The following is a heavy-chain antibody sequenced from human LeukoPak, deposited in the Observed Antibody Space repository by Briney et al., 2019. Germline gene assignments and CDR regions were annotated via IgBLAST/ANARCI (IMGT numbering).Heavy chain of an antibody. CDR3: ARLPLTSVEMPTRNDAFDI. D-gene: IGHD5-24*01. J-gene: IGHJ3*02. Sequence: GGSLRLSCAASGFTFSSYSMNWVRQAPGKGLEWVSYISSSSSTIYYADSVKGRFTISRDNAKNSLYLQMNSLRAEDTAVYYCARLPLTSVEMPTRNDAFDIWGQGTMVTVSS. CDR2: ISSSSSTI. CDR1: GFTFSSYS. V-gene: IGHV3-48*04.